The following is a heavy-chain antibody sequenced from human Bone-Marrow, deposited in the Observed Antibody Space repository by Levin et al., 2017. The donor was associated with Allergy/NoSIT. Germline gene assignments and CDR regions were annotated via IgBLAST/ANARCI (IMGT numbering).Heavy chain of an antibody. J-gene: IGHJ4*02. CDR2: IFHSGNT. Sequence: KSSETLSLTCAVSGGSINNINWWSWVRQSPGKGLEWIGEIFHSGNTNYNPSLESRVTISVDESKNQFSLKLSSVTAADTAVYYCVREHSSRNVFGYWGQGTLVTVSS. CDR3: VREHSSRNVFGY. V-gene: IGHV4-4*02. D-gene: IGHD6-13*01. CDR1: GGSINNINW.